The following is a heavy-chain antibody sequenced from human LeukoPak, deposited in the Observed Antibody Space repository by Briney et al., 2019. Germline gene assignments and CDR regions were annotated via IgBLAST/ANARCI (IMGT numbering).Heavy chain of an antibody. D-gene: IGHD6-13*01. V-gene: IGHV4-30-4*08. CDR3: ARGHGSSWYPRGRYNWFDP. Sequence: PSETLSLTCTVSGGSISSGDYYWSWIRQPPGKGLEWIGYIYYSGSTYYNPSLKSRVTISVDTSKNQFSLKLSSVTAADTAVYYCARGHGSSWYPRGRYNWFDPWGQGTLVTVSS. CDR2: IYYSGST. CDR1: GGSISSGDYY. J-gene: IGHJ5*02.